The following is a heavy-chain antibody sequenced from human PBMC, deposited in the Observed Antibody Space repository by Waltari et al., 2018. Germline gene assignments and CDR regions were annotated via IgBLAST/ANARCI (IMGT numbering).Heavy chain of an antibody. CDR3: AKGGIVGTVGPYYVDI. Sequence: QGQLVESGGGVLQPGGSLTLSCEASGFQFGDYSMHWVRQAPGKGLEWLAFIRYDSSMVYHADSIAGRFRISRDDAQKTLQLRLTSLRVNDTAVYYCAKGGIVGTVGPYYVDIWGRGTSVIVSS. CDR1: GFQFGDYS. CDR2: IRYDSSMV. D-gene: IGHD2-21*01. V-gene: IGHV3-30*02. J-gene: IGHJ6*03.